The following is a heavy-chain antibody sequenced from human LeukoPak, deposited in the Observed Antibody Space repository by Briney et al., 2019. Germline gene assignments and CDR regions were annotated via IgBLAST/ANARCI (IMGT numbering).Heavy chain of an antibody. CDR1: GYTFTGYY. V-gene: IGHV1-2*02. CDR2: ISPNSGGT. CDR3: ASARYSGHEPFDF. Sequence: ASVKVSCKASGYTFTGYYIHWVRQAPGLGLEWVGWISPNSGGTNYAQKFQGRVTMTRDTSISTAYMEPRSLTSDDTAIYYCASARYSGHEPFDFWGQGTLVTVST. D-gene: IGHD5-12*01. J-gene: IGHJ4*02.